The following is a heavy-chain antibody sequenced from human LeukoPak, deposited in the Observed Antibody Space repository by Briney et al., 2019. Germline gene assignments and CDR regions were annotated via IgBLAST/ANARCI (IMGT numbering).Heavy chain of an antibody. CDR2: IYNGGST. V-gene: IGHV3-53*01. CDR1: GFTVSSNY. Sequence: GGSLRLSCAASGFTVSSNYMSWVRQAPGKGLEWVSVIYNGGSTYYADSVKGRFTISRDNSKNTLYLQMNSLRAEDTAVYYCARAGGRYCSGGSCYGTSAFDYWGQGTLVTVSS. CDR3: ARAGGRYCSGGSCYGTSAFDY. D-gene: IGHD2-15*01. J-gene: IGHJ4*02.